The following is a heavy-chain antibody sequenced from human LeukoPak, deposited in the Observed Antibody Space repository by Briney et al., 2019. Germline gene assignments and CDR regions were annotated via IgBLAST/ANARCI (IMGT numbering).Heavy chain of an antibody. CDR2: ISSSSTYI. Sequence: KAGGSLRLSCAASGFTFSSYSMNWVRQAPGKGLEWVSFISSSSTYIYCADSVKGRFTISRDDAKNSLYLQMSSLRADDTAVYYCARDRVVSGRFGEVASWGQGTLVTVSS. D-gene: IGHD3-10*01. V-gene: IGHV3-21*01. J-gene: IGHJ5*01. CDR3: ARDRVVSGRFGEVAS. CDR1: GFTFSSYS.